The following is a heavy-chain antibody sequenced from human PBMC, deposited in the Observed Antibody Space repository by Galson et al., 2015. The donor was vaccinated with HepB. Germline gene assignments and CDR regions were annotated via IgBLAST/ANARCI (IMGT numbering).Heavy chain of an antibody. J-gene: IGHJ4*02. Sequence: SLRLSCAASGFAFSYYDMNWVRQAPGKGLEWVSHMSSAGSTIYYAESVEGRFTISRDNAKNSLYLQMNSLRAEDTAVYYCVRPRDGYTNVPFDFWGQGTLVTVSS. V-gene: IGHV3-48*03. D-gene: IGHD5-24*01. CDR2: MSSAGSTI. CDR3: VRPRDGYTNVPFDF. CDR1: GFAFSYYD.